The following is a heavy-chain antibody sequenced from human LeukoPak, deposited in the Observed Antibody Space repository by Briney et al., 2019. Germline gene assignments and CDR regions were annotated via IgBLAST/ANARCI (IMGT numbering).Heavy chain of an antibody. D-gene: IGHD6-13*01. CDR3: ARSRDTSSQSAGY. V-gene: IGHV1-2*02. J-gene: IGHJ4*02. CDR2: INPNSGGT. Sequence: GASVKVSFKASGYTFTGYYMHWVRQAPGQGLEWMGWINPNSGGTSYEQKFQGRVTMTRDTSFNTAYMEVSGLTSDDTALYYCARSRDTSSQSAGYWGQGTLVTVSS. CDR1: GYTFTGYY.